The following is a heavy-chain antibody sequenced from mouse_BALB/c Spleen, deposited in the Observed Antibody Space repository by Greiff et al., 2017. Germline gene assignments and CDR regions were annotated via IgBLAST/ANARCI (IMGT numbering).Heavy chain of an antibody. J-gene: IGHJ4*01. V-gene: IGHV2-2*02. D-gene: IGHD2-1*01. CDR2: IWSGGST. CDR3: ARNPYGNYVGYAMDY. Sequence: LQESGPGLVQPSQSLSITCTVSGFSLTSYGVHWVRQSPGKGLEWLGVIWSGGSTDYNAAFISRLSISKDNSKSQVFFKMNSLQANDTAIYYCARNPYGNYVGYAMDYWGQGTSVTVSS. CDR1: GFSLTSYG.